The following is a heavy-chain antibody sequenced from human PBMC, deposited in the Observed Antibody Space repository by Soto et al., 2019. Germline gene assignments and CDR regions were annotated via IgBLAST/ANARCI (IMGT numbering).Heavy chain of an antibody. V-gene: IGHV3-15*01. Sequence: EVQLVESGGGLVEPGGSLRLSCVVSGFTSSNAHMSWVRQPPGKGLEWVGRIRSKSDDGTTAYAAPVKGRFTISRDDSKNTVYLQMSSLKTDDTAVYYCTSQPLFGGYSYYFDYWGQGALVTVSS. J-gene: IGHJ4*02. D-gene: IGHD3-16*01. CDR3: TSQPLFGGYSYYFDY. CDR2: IRSKSDDGTT. CDR1: GFTSSNAH.